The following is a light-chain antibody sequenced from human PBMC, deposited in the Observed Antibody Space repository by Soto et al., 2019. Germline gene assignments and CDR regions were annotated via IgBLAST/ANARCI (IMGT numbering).Light chain of an antibody. V-gene: IGLV2-23*02. CDR3: CSYGGSTAV. Sequence: QSVLTQPASVSGSPGQSITISCTGTSSDVGSHNLVSWYQQHPGQAPKLMIYEVTKRPLGVSTRFSASKSGNTASLTISGLPAEDEADYYCCSYGGSTAVFGGGTQLTVL. CDR1: SSDVGSHNL. J-gene: IGLJ7*01. CDR2: EVT.